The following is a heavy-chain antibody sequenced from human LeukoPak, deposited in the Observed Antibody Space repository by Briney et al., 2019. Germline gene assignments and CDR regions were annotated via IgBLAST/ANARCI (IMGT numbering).Heavy chain of an antibody. V-gene: IGHV3-7*01. J-gene: IGHJ4*02. D-gene: IGHD6-19*01. CDR1: GFTFSTSW. CDR2: IKEDGSET. CDR3: TRDSGRFRLDY. Sequence: GGSLRLSCAASGFTFSTSWMNWIRQAPGKGLEWVASIKEDGSETYYADSVKGRFTVSRDNAKNSLFLQMNSLRVEDTAVYYCTRDSGRFRLDYWGQGVLVTVSS.